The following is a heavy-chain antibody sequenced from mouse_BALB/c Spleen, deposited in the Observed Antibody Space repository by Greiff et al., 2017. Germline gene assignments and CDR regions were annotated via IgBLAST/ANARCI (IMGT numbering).Heavy chain of an antibody. CDR2: IWSGGST. D-gene: IGHD2-14*01. J-gene: IGHJ4*01. CDR1: GFSLTSYG. CDR3: ARSYRYDNYYAMDY. Sequence: VKLVESGPGLVQPSQSLSITCTVSGFSLTSYGVHWVRQSPGKGLEWLGVIWSGGSTDYNAAFISRLSISKDNSKSQVFFKMNSLQANDTAIYYSARSYRYDNYYAMDYWGQGTSVTVSS. V-gene: IGHV2-2*02.